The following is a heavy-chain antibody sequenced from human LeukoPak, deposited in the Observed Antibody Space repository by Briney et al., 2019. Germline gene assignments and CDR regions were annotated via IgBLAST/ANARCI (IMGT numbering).Heavy chain of an antibody. D-gene: IGHD6-19*01. J-gene: IGHJ5*02. V-gene: IGHV4-4*07. CDR3: AGRRIGWYGQRNWFDP. CDR1: GGSISGYY. CDR2: IYTSGST. Sequence: PSETLSLTCTVSGGSISGYYWSWIRQPAGKGLEWIGRIYTSGSTNYNPSLKSRVTMSVDTSKNQFSLKLSSVTAADTAVYYCAGRRIGWYGQRNWFDPWGQGTLVTVSS.